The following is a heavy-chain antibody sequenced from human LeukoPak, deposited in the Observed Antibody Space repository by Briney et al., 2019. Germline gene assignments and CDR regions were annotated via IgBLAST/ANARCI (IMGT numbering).Heavy chain of an antibody. CDR2: IYPGDSDT. CDR1: GYSFTSYW. V-gene: IGHV5-51*01. Sequence: GESLKISCKGSGYSFTSYWIGWVRQMPGKGLEWMGIIYPGDSDTRYSPSFQGQVTISADKSISTAYLQWSSLKASDTAMYYCARHPSPYSSSWFGSFGPWGQGTLVTVSS. D-gene: IGHD6-13*01. CDR3: ARHPSPYSSSWFGSFGP. J-gene: IGHJ5*02.